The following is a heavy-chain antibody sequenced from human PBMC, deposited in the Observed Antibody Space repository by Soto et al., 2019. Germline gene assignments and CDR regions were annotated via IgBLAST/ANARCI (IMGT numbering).Heavy chain of an antibody. CDR3: ARDVGAAYYFDY. V-gene: IGHV3-33*01. CDR2: IWYDGSNK. CDR1: GFTFSSYG. D-gene: IGHD2-15*01. J-gene: IGHJ4*02. Sequence: QVQLVESGGGVVQPGRSLRLSCAASGFTFSSYGMHWVRQAPGKGLEWVAVIWYDGSNKYYADSVKGRFTISRDNSKNALYRQRNSLRAEDTAVYYCARDVGAAYYFDYWGQGTLVTVSS.